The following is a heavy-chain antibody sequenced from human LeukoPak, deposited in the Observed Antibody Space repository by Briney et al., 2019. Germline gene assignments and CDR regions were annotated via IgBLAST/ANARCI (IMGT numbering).Heavy chain of an antibody. CDR3: AAPAYYYDSSGYPTSYYFDY. D-gene: IGHD3-22*01. V-gene: IGHV4-34*01. Sequence: SETLSLTCAVYGGSFSGYYWSWLRQPPGKGLEWIGEINHSGSTNYNPSLKSRVTISVDTSKNQFSLKLSSVTAADTAVYYCAAPAYYYDSSGYPTSYYFDYWGQGTLVTVSS. J-gene: IGHJ4*02. CDR1: GGSFSGYY. CDR2: INHSGST.